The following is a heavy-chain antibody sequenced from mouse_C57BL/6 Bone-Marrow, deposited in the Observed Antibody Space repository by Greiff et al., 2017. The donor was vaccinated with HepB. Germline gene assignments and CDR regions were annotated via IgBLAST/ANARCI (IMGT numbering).Heavy chain of an antibody. Sequence: DVKLVESGGDLVKPGGSLKLSCAASGFTFSSYGMSWVRQTPDKRLEWVATISSGGSYTYYPDSVKGRFTISRDNAKNTLYLQMSSLKSEDTAMYYCARQPLYYYGSSPRFVYWAKGLWSLSLQ. CDR3: ARQPLYYYGSSPRFVY. D-gene: IGHD1-1*01. J-gene: IGHJ3*01. CDR1: GFTFSSYG. CDR2: ISSGGSYT. V-gene: IGHV5-6*02.